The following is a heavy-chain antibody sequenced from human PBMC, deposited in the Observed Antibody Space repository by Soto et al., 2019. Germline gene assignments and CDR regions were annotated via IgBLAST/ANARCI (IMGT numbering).Heavy chain of an antibody. CDR3: AKAGGAGYSYGSYYYMDV. V-gene: IGHV3-23*01. D-gene: IGHD5-18*01. J-gene: IGHJ6*03. CDR1: GFTFSSYA. Sequence: PGGSLRLSCAASGFTFSSYAMSWVRQAPGKGLEWVSAISGSGGSTYYADSVKGRFTISRDNSKNTLYLQMNSLRAEDTAVYYCAKAGGAGYSYGSYYYMDVWGKGATVTVSS. CDR2: ISGSGGST.